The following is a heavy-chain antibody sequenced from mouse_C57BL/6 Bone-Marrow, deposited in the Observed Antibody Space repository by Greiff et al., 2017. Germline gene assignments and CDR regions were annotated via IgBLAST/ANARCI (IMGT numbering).Heavy chain of an antibody. Sequence: QVQLQQPGAELVMPGASVKLSCKASGYTFTSYWMHWVKQRPGQGLEWIGEIAPSDSYTNYNQKFKGKSTLTLDKSSSTAYMQLSSLTSEDSAVYYCARESRQLRPYYFDYWGQGTTLTVSS. D-gene: IGHD3-2*02. V-gene: IGHV1-69*01. J-gene: IGHJ2*01. CDR1: GYTFTSYW. CDR3: ARESRQLRPYYFDY. CDR2: IAPSDSYT.